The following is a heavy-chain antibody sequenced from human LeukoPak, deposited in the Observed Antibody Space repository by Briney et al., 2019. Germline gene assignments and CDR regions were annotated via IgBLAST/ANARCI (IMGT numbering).Heavy chain of an antibody. CDR1: GGSFSGYY. CDR2: INHSGST. V-gene: IGHV4-34*01. D-gene: IGHD3-9*01. CDR3: ARGEVYDINDY. J-gene: IGHJ4*02. Sequence: SETLSLTCAVYGGSFSGYYWSWLRQPPGKGLEWIGEINHSGSTNYNPSLKSRVTISVDTSKNQFSLKLSSVTAADTAVYYCARGEVYDINDYWGQGTLVTVSS.